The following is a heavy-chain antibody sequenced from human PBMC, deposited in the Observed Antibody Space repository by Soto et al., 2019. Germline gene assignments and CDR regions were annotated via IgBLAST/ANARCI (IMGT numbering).Heavy chain of an antibody. CDR2: IYYSGST. CDR3: ARDVTDFWSGHEGMDV. D-gene: IGHD3-3*01. J-gene: IGHJ6*02. V-gene: IGHV4-31*03. Sequence: SETLSLTCTVSGGSISNGGYYWTGIRQHPGKGLEWIGYIYYSGSTYYNPSLKSRVTISVDTSKNQFSLKLTSVTAADTAVYYCARDVTDFWSGHEGMDVWGQGTTVTVSS. CDR1: GGSISNGGYY.